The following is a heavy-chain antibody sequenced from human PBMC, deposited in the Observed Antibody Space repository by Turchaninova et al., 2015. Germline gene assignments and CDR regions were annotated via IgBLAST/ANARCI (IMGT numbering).Heavy chain of an antibody. CDR2: IYYSGTT. J-gene: IGHJ4*02. V-gene: IGHV4-39*07. CDR1: GGSISSCSFY. CDR3: ARDIPYGSGSYYDY. D-gene: IGHD3-10*01. Sequence: QLPLQESAPGLVQPSETLSLPATVSGGSISSCSFYGGWIRQPPGMGLEWIGSIYYSGTTDYNPSLKRRVTISVDTSRNQFSLKLSSVTAADTAVYYCARDIPYGSGSYYDYWGQGTLVTVSS.